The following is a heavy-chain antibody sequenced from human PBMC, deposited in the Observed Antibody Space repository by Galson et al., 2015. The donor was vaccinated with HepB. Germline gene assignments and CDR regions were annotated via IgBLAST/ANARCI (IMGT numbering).Heavy chain of an antibody. J-gene: IGHJ4*02. CDR2: IIPILGIA. D-gene: IGHD3-22*01. CDR3: ARGSMIVGSMKG. CDR1: GTFSSYA. V-gene: IGHV1-69*04. Sequence: GTFSSYAISWVRQAPGQGLEWMGRIIPILGIANYAQRFQGRVTITADKSTSTAYMELSSLRSEDTAVYYCARGSMIVGSMKGWGQGTLVTVSS.